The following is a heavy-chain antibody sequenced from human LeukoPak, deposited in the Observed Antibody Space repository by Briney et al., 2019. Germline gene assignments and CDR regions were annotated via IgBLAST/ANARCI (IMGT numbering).Heavy chain of an antibody. CDR2: IYSGGST. J-gene: IGHJ4*02. CDR1: GFTVSSNY. V-gene: IGHV3-66*01. CDR3: ARSPDILTGYYYFDY. D-gene: IGHD3-9*01. Sequence: PGGSLRLSCAASGFTVSSNYMSWVRQAPGKGLEWVSVIYSGGSTYYADSVKGRFTISRDNSKNTLYLQMNSLRAEDTAVYYCARSPDILTGYYYFDYWGQGTLVTVSS.